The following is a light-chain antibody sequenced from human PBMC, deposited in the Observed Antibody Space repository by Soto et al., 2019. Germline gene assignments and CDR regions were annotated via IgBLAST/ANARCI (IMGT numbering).Light chain of an antibody. V-gene: IGLV2-14*03. CDR3: HSYTSSNTYV. J-gene: IGLJ1*01. Sequence: QSALTQPASVSGSPGQSITISCTGTSSDVGAYKYVSWFQQHPGKAPKLMIFDVSSRPSGVSDRFSGSKSGNTASLTIAGLQAEDEADYYCHSYTSSNTYVFGTGTKVTVL. CDR2: DVS. CDR1: SSDVGAYKY.